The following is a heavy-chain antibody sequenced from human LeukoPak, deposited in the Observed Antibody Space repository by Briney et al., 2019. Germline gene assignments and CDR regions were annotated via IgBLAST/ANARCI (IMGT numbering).Heavy chain of an antibody. Sequence: SETLSLTCAVYGGSFSGYYWSWIRQPPGKGLEWIGEINHSGSTNYSPSLKSRVTISVDTSKNQFSLKLSSVTAADTAVYYCAGGAGAKGFDYWGQGTLVTVSS. J-gene: IGHJ4*02. CDR2: INHSGST. V-gene: IGHV4-34*01. CDR1: GGSFSGYY. CDR3: AGGAGAKGFDY. D-gene: IGHD1-26*01.